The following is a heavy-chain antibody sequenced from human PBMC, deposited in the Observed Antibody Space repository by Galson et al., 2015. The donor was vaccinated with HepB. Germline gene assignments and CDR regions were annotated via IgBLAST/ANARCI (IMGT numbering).Heavy chain of an antibody. CDR1: GGSFSGYY. CDR2: INHSGST. CDR3: AKLAVAGRFDY. Sequence: TCAVYGGSFSGYYWSWIRQPPGKGLEWIGEINHSGSTNYNPSLKSRVTISVDTSKNQFSLKLSSVTAADTAVYYCAKLAVAGRFDYWGQGTLVTVSS. D-gene: IGHD6-19*01. J-gene: IGHJ4*02. V-gene: IGHV4-34*01.